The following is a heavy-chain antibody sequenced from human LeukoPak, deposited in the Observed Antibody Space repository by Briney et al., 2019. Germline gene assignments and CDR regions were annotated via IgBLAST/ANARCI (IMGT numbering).Heavy chain of an antibody. V-gene: IGHV3-21*01. CDR3: ASSSYSSGWYFYY. J-gene: IGHJ4*02. D-gene: IGHD6-19*01. Sequence: GGSLRLSCAASGFTFSDYSMNWVRQAPGKGLEWVSSISAGSNYIYYGDSVKGRFTISRDNAKNSLYLQMSSLRAEDTAVYYCASSSYSSGWYFYYWGQGTLVTVSS. CDR1: GFTFSDYS. CDR2: ISAGSNYI.